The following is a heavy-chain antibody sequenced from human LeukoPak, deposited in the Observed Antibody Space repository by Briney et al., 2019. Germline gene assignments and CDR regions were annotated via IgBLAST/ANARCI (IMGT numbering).Heavy chain of an antibody. V-gene: IGHV1-3*01. D-gene: IGHD7-27*01. CDR3: ARELIGGYDAFDI. J-gene: IGHJ3*02. CDR1: GYTFSTYS. Sequence: GASVKVSCKASGYTFSTYSIHWVRQAPGQRLEWMGWISGGNGDTGYSQRFQGRVTIARDTSASTAYMELSSLRSEDTAVYYCARELIGGYDAFDIWGLGTMVTVSS. CDR2: ISGGNGDT.